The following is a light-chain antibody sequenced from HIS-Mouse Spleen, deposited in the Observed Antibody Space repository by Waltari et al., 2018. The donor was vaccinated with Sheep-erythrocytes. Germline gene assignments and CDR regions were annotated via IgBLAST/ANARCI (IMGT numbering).Light chain of an antibody. CDR3: QQSYSTPPT. J-gene: IGKJ4*01. Sequence: DIQMTQSPSSLSASVGDRVTITCRASQSISSYLNWYQQKPGKAPKLLIYAASSLQSGVPSRLSGSGSGTYFTITISSLQPEDFATYYCQQSYSTPPTFGGGTKVEIK. V-gene: IGKV1-39*01. CDR1: QSISSY. CDR2: AAS.